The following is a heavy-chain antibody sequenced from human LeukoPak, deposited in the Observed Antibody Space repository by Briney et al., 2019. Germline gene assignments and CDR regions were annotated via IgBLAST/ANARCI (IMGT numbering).Heavy chain of an antibody. CDR1: GFTFSSDA. CDR3: AKAFSKSWQFDP. V-gene: IGHV3-23*01. Sequence: GGSLRLSCAASGFTFSSDAMTWVRQASGKGLEWVSSISDRGDDSYYADAVKGRFTISGDNSKNTLYLHMNNLRVEDTALYYCAKAFSKSWQFDPWGQGTLVTVSS. J-gene: IGHJ5*02. CDR2: ISDRGDDS. D-gene: IGHD6-13*01.